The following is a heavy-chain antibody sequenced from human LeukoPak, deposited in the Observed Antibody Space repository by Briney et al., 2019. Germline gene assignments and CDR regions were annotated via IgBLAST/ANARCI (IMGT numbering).Heavy chain of an antibody. CDR3: ARGFPAAFDI. J-gene: IGHJ3*02. V-gene: IGHV3-30-3*01. Sequence: GGSLRLSCAASGFTLSNYPMGWVRQAPVKGLEWVAVISYDGSNKYYADSVKGRFTISRDNSKNTLYLQMNSLRAEDTAVYYCARGFPAAFDIWGQGTMVTVSS. CDR2: ISYDGSNK. CDR1: GFTLSNYP.